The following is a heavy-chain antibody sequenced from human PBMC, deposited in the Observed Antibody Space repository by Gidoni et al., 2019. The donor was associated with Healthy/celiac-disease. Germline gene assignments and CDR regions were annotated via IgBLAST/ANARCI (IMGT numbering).Heavy chain of an antibody. CDR2: ISGSGGST. CDR1: GFPFSSYA. J-gene: IGHJ4*02. D-gene: IGHD5-12*01. V-gene: IGHV3-23*01. Sequence: EVQLLESGGGLVQPGGSLRLSCAASGFPFSSYAMSWVRQAPGKGLEWVSAISGSGGSTYYADSVKGRFTISRDNSKNTLYLQMNSLRAEDTAVYYCAKDRSRDGYNDYWGQGTLVTVSS. CDR3: AKDRSRDGYNDY.